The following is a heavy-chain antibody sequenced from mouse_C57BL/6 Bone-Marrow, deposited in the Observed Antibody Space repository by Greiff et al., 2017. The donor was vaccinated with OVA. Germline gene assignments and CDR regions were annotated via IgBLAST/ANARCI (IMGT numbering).Heavy chain of an antibody. D-gene: IGHD1-1*02. CDR1: GYTFTDYY. CDR2: INPYNGGT. V-gene: IGHV1-19*01. Sequence: EVQLQQSGPVLVKPGASVKMSCKASGYTFTDYYMNWVKQSHGKSLEWIGVINPYNGGTSYNQKFKGKATLTVDKSSSTAYMELNSLTSEDSAVYYCAITTMVLKGYFDVWGTGTTVTVSS. CDR3: AITTMVLKGYFDV. J-gene: IGHJ1*03.